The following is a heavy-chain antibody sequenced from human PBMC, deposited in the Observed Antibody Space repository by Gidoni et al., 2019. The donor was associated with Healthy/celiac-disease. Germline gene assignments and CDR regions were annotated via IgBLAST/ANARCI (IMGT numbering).Heavy chain of an antibody. V-gene: IGHV4-59*01. CDR3: ARAPSYCSGGSCYPTGEDY. D-gene: IGHD2-15*01. CDR1: GGPISSYY. J-gene: IGHJ4*02. Sequence: QVQLQESGTGLVKPSETLSLTCTVSGGPISSYYWSWIRQPPGKGLEWIGYIYDSGSTNYNPSLKSRVTISVDTSKNQFSLKLSSVTAADTAVYYCARAPSYCSGGSCYPTGEDYWGQGTLVTVSS. CDR2: IYDSGST.